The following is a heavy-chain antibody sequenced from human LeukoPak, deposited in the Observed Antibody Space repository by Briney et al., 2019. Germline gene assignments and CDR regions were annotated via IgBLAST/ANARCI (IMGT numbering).Heavy chain of an antibody. V-gene: IGHV1-2*02. CDR1: GYTFTGYY. D-gene: IGHD2-15*01. Sequence: GASVKVSCKASGYTFTGYYMHWVRQAPGQGLEWMGWINPNSGGTNYAQKFQGRVTMTRDTSISTAYMELSRLRSDDTAVYYCARSHYITRYCSGGSCSYYFDYWGQGTLVTVSS. CDR2: INPNSGGT. CDR3: ARSHYITRYCSGGSCSYYFDY. J-gene: IGHJ4*02.